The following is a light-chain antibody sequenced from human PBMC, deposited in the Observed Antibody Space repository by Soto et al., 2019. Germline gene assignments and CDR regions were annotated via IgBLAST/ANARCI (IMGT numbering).Light chain of an antibody. Sequence: QSALTQPASVSGSPGQSITISCTGTSSDVGGYNYVSWYQQHPGKAPKLIIYDVSNRPSGVSNRFSGSKSGNTASLTISGLQDEDEAEYYCSSYTSSSTLDVLFGGGTKLTVL. CDR2: DVS. CDR1: SSDVGGYNY. J-gene: IGLJ2*01. CDR3: SSYTSSSTLDVL. V-gene: IGLV2-14*01.